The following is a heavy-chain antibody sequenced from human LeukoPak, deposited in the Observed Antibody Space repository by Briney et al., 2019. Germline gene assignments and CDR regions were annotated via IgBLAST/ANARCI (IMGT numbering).Heavy chain of an antibody. V-gene: IGHV1-2*02. CDR3: ATVRDIVVGGGPYYFDY. CDR1: GYTFTDYY. CDR2: INPNSGGT. D-gene: IGHD2-15*01. J-gene: IGHJ4*02. Sequence: ASVKVSCKASGYTFTDYYLHWVRQAPGQGLEWMGWINPNSGGTNYAQTFQGRVTMTRDTSITTAYLDLSRLKSDDTAVYYCATVRDIVVGGGPYYFDYWGQGTLVTVSS.